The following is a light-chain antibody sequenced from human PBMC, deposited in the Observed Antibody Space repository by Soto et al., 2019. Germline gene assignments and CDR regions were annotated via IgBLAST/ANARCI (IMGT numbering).Light chain of an antibody. Sequence: QSVLTQPASVSGSPGQSITLSCTGTSSDIGGYNYVSWYQQHPDKAPKLIIYAVSNRPSGVSNRFSGSKSGNTASLTISGLQPEDEADYYCRSYTSTSLFGTGTKVTV. CDR1: SSDIGGYNY. V-gene: IGLV2-14*03. J-gene: IGLJ1*01. CDR3: RSYTSTSL. CDR2: AVS.